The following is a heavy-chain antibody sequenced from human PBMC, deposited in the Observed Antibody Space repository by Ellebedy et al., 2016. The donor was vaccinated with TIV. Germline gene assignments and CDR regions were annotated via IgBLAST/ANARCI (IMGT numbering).Heavy chain of an antibody. D-gene: IGHD3-22*01. CDR2: IIPIFGTA. J-gene: IGHJ4*02. CDR1: RGTFSSYA. V-gene: IGHV1-69*06. Sequence: SVKVSXKASRGTFSSYAISWVRQAPGQGLEWMGGIIPIFGTANYAQKFQGRVTVTADKSTSTAYMELSSLRSEDTAVYYCARVSWYYYDSCGYGTDKYYFDYWGQGTLVTVSS. CDR3: ARVSWYYYDSCGYGTDKYYFDY.